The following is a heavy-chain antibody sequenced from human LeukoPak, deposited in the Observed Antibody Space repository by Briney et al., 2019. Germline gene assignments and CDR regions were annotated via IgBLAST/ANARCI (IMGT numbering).Heavy chain of an antibody. CDR1: GFTFSSYS. Sequence: GGSLRLSCKASGFTFSSYSMNWVRQAPGKGLEWVSSISSSSSYIYYADSVKGRFTISRDNAKNSLYLQMNSLRAEDTAVYYCARDLSGSYPDFDYWGQGTLVTVSS. V-gene: IGHV3-21*01. CDR3: ARDLSGSYPDFDY. J-gene: IGHJ4*02. CDR2: ISSSSSYI. D-gene: IGHD3-10*01.